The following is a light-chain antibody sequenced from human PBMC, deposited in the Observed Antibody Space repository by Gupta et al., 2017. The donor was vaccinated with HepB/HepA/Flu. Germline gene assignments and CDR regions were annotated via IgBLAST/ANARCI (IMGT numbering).Light chain of an antibody. CDR3: QQYNTWSIT. V-gene: IGKV3-15*01. Sequence: IVITQSPPTLSLSPGERPTLSCRASQSVSSNLAWYQQKPGQTPRLLIYGASTRATGVPARFSGSGSGTEFTLTISSLQAEDFAVYYCQQYNTWSITFGQGTRLEIK. CDR1: QSVSSN. J-gene: IGKJ5*01. CDR2: GAS.